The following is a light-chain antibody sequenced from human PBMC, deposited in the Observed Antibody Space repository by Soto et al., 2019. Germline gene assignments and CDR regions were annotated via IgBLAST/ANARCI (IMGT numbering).Light chain of an antibody. V-gene: IGLV2-14*01. CDR2: EVN. CDR1: SSDFASYNF. Sequence: QSALTQPASVSGSPGQSITISCAGTSSDFASYNFVSWYQHYPGKAPKLIIYEVNNRPSGVSNRFSGSKSGNTASLTISGLQAEDEGDYYCSSYTTTSTLIIFGGGTKVTVL. J-gene: IGLJ2*01. CDR3: SSYTTTSTLII.